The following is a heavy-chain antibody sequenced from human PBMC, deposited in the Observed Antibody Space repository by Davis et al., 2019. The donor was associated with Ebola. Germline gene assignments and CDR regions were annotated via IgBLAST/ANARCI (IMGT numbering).Heavy chain of an antibody. V-gene: IGHV4-59*01. Sequence: PGGSLRLSCTVSSGSISGYSWSWIRQPPGKGLEWIGYISYSGPTNYNPSLKSRVTTSVDTSKNQFSLKLSSVTAADTAMYYCASWDAFDIWGQGTMVNVSS. CDR2: ISYSGPT. J-gene: IGHJ3*02. CDR1: SGSISGYS. CDR3: ASWDAFDI.